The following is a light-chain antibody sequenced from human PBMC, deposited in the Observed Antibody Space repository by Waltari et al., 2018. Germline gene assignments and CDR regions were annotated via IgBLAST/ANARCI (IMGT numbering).Light chain of an antibody. CDR2: WAS. Sequence: DIVMTQSPDTPTVSLGERATITCQTSQSVLSTSNHKNYLGWYQQKPGQPPKLLIYWASTRDSGVPDRFIGSGSGTDFTLTINSLQAEDVAVYYCQQYFTSPSLTFGGGTKVEI. J-gene: IGKJ4*01. CDR1: QSVLSTSNHKNY. V-gene: IGKV4-1*01. CDR3: QQYFTSPSLT.